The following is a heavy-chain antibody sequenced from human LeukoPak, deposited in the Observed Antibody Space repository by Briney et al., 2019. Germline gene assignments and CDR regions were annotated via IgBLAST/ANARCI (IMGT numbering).Heavy chain of an antibody. CDR1: GDSISSYY. CDR3: ARDYAFDI. V-gene: IGHV4-59*01. J-gene: IGHJ3*02. CDR2: IYYSGNT. Sequence: SETLSLTCTVSGDSISSYYWSWIRQPPGKGLEWIGCIYYSGNTNYNPSLKSRVTISIDTSKNQFSQKLSSVTAADTAVYYCARDYAFDIWGQGTMVTVSS.